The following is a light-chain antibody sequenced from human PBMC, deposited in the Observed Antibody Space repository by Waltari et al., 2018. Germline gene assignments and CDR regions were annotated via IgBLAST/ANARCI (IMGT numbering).Light chain of an antibody. J-gene: IGKJ5*01. V-gene: IGKV1-5*03. CDR2: QAS. CDR1: QTIVGW. CDR3: QQYNSYPST. Sequence: IQMTHSPSTLSASVGDRVPITCRASQTIVGWLALYQHQPGTAPTLLIYQASSLERGVPSRFSGSGSGTEVTLTISSLQPDGFATYYCQQYNSYPSTFGQGTRLEIK.